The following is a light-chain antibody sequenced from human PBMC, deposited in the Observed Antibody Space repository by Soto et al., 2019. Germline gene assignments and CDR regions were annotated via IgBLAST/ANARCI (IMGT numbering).Light chain of an antibody. CDR1: QSVNSN. CDR2: GVS. V-gene: IGKV3-15*01. CDR3: QQYNNWPRT. Sequence: EIVMTQSPATWSVSPGERVTLSCRASQSVNSNLAWYQQKPGQAPRLLMYGVSTRATGIPARFSGSGSGAEFTLTISSLKSEDFAVYYGQQYNNWPRTFGQGTKVEI. J-gene: IGKJ1*01.